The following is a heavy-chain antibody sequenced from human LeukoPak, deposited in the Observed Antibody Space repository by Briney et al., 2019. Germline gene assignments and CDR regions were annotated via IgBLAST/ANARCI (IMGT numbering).Heavy chain of an antibody. J-gene: IGHJ4*02. CDR3: AREVGYYGSGRYFDY. V-gene: IGHV4-59*12. Sequence: SETLSLTCTVSGGSISSYYWSWIRQPPGKGLEWIGYIYYSGSTNYNPSLKSRVTISVDTSKNQFSLKLSSVTAADTAVYYCAREVGYYGSGRYFDYWGQETLVTVSS. D-gene: IGHD3-10*01. CDR2: IYYSGST. CDR1: GGSISSYY.